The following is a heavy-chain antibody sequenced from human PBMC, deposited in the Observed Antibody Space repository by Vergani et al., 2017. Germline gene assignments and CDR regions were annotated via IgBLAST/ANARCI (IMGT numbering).Heavy chain of an antibody. J-gene: IGHJ3*02. CDR1: GGTFSSYA. V-gene: IGHV1-69*11. CDR3: ATLDLRQWLPNGWGDDAFAI. Sequence: QVQLVQSGAEVKKPGSSVKVSCKASGGTFSSYAISWVRQAPGQGLEWMGRIIPILGTANYAQKFQGRVTITADESTSTAYMELSSLRSEDTAVYYCATLDLRQWLPNGWGDDAFAIWGQGTMVTVSS. D-gene: IGHD6-19*01. CDR2: IIPILGTA.